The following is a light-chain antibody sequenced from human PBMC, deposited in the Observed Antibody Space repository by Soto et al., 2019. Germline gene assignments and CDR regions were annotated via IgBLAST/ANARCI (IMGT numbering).Light chain of an antibody. CDR1: QTVRTY. J-gene: IGKJ1*01. Sequence: DRVTITCRASQTVRTYLNWYQQRPGKAPTLLIYAASSLQSSVPPRFSGAGSETDFTLTISCLQSEDFATYYCQQYYSYPWTFGQGTKVDIK. CDR3: QQYYSYPWT. CDR2: AAS. V-gene: IGKV1-39*01.